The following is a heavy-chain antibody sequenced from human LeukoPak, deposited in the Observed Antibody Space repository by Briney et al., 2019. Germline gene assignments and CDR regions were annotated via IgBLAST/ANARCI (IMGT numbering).Heavy chain of an antibody. V-gene: IGHV3-15*01. CDR2: IKSKTDGGTT. CDR1: GFTLSNAW. Sequence: GGSLRLSCAASGFTLSNAWMSWVRQAPGKGLEWVGRIKSKTDGGTTDYAAPVKGRFTISRDDSKNTLYLQMNSLKTEDTAVYYCTTRWAPDAFDIWGQGTMVTVSS. CDR3: TTRWAPDAFDI. D-gene: IGHD1-26*01. J-gene: IGHJ3*02.